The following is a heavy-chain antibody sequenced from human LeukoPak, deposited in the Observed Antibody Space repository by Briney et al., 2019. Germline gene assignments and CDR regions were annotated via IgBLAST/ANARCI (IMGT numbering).Heavy chain of an antibody. CDR3: ARHSYNYYGLDV. V-gene: IGHV4-59*08. Sequence: SETLSLTCTVSGDSISSYFWIWIRQPPGKGLEWIGYIYYSGTTNYNPSPKSRVTMSVDTSNNHLSLRLTSVTAADTALYYCARHSYNYYGLDVWGQGTTITVSS. CDR1: GDSISSYF. J-gene: IGHJ6*02. CDR2: IYYSGTT.